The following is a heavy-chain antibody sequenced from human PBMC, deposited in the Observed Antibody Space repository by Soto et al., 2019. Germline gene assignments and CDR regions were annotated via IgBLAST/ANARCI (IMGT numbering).Heavy chain of an antibody. CDR1: GFTFSDYY. CDR3: ARDTPGTYYDFWSGPRWFDP. CDR2: ISSSGSTI. V-gene: IGHV3-11*01. J-gene: IGHJ5*02. Sequence: PGGSLRVSCAASGFTFSDYYMSWIRQAPGKGLEWVSYISSSGSTIYYADSVKGRFTISRDNAKNSLYLQMNSLRAEDTAVYYCARDTPGTYYDFWSGPRWFDPWGQGTLVTVSS. D-gene: IGHD3-3*01.